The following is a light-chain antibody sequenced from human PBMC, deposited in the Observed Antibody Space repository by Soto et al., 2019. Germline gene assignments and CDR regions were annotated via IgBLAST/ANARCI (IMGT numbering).Light chain of an antibody. CDR3: AAWDDSLSGVV. Sequence: QSVLTQPPSASGTPGQRVTISCSGSSSNIGSNYVFWYQHLPGTAPKLLIYRNNQRPSGVPDRFSGSKSGTSASLAISGLRSEDETDYYCAAWDDSLSGVVFGGGPTVTVL. CDR1: SSNIGSNY. J-gene: IGLJ2*01. V-gene: IGLV1-47*01. CDR2: RNN.